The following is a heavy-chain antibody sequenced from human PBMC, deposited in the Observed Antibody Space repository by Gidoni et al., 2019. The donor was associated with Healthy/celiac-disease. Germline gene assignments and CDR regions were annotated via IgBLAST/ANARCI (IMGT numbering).Heavy chain of an antibody. CDR2: ISAYNGNT. Sequence: QVQLVQSGAEVKKPGASVKVSCKASGYTFTIYGISWVRQAPGQGLEWMGWISAYNGNTNYAQKLQGRVTMTTDTSTSTAYMELRSLRSDDTAVYYCAREPLSGVAAAGTVDYWGQGTLVTVSS. CDR1: GYTFTIYG. CDR3: AREPLSGVAAAGTVDY. D-gene: IGHD6-13*01. V-gene: IGHV1-18*01. J-gene: IGHJ4*02.